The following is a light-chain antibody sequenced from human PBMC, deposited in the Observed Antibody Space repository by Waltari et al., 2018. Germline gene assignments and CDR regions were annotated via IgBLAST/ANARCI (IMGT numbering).Light chain of an antibody. V-gene: IGLV2-14*01. Sequence: QSALTQPASVSGSPGQSITISCTGTSSDIGAYHYVSWYQQFPAKDPKLIIYDVSKRPSGVSNRFSGSKSGDSASLTISGLQVDDEAHYHCASYTSGSTHVAFGGGTQVTVL. CDR1: SSDIGAYHY. CDR2: DVS. CDR3: ASYTSGSTHVA. J-gene: IGLJ2*01.